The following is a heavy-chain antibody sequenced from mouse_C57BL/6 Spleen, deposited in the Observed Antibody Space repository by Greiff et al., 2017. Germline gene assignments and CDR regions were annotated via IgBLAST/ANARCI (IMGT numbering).Heavy chain of an antibody. CDR1: GYSITSGYY. Sequence: EVKLQESGPGLVKPSQSLSLTCSVTGYSITSGYYWNWIRQFPGNKLEWMGYISYDGSNNYNPSLKNRISITRDTSKNQFFLKLNSVTTEDTATYYCARDRANWDVSWFAYWGQGTLVTVSA. D-gene: IGHD4-1*01. J-gene: IGHJ3*01. V-gene: IGHV3-6*01. CDR2: ISYDGSN. CDR3: ARDRANWDVSWFAY.